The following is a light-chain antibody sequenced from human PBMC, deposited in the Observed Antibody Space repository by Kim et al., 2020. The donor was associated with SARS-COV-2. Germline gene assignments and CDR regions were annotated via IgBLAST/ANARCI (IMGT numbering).Light chain of an antibody. CDR2: GAS. CDR3: QQYNNWPPLT. V-gene: IGKV3-15*01. CDR1: QSVSSN. J-gene: IGKJ4*01. Sequence: SPGERVPLSRRASQSVSSNLAWYPQKPGQAPRLLIYGASTRATGIPARFSGSGSGTDFTLTISSLQSEDFAVYYCQQYNNWPPLTFGGGTKVDIK.